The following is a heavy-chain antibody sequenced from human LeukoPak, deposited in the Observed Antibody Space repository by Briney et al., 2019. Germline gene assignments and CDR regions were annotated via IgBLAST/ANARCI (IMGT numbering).Heavy chain of an antibody. Sequence: SETLSLTCTVSGGSISSYYWSWIRQPPGKGLEWIGYIYYSGSTNYNPSLKSRVTISVDTSKNQFSLKLSSVTAADTAVYYCAKSERWYYYDSSGYYSVWQVFDYWGQGTLVTVSS. D-gene: IGHD3-22*01. CDR3: AKSERWYYYDSSGYYSVWQVFDY. CDR2: IYYSGST. CDR1: GGSISSYY. V-gene: IGHV4-59*08. J-gene: IGHJ4*02.